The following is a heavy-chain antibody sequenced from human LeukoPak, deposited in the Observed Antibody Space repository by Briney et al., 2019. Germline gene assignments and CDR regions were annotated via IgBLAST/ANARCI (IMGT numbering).Heavy chain of an antibody. CDR3: ARGTIVIPSTIPGHNWFDP. CDR1: GGSISSSNW. Sequence: SETLSLTCAVSGGSISSSNWWSWVRQPPGKGLEWIGYIYHSGSTYYNPSLKSRVTISVDRSKNQFSLKLNSVTAADTAVYYCARGTIVIPSTIPGHNWFDPWGQGTLVTVSS. CDR2: IYHSGST. J-gene: IGHJ5*02. V-gene: IGHV4-4*02. D-gene: IGHD2-2*01.